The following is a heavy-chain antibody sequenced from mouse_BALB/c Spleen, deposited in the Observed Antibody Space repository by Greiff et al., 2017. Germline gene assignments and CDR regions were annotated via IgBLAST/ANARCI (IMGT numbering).Heavy chain of an antibody. CDR1: GYSITSDYA. CDR2: ISYSGST. Sequence: EVKLVESGPGLVKPSQSLSLTCTVTGYSITSDYAWNWIRQFPGNKLEWMGYISYSGSTSYNPSLKSRITITRDTSKNKFFLQLNSVTTEDTATYYCASGTTVGMDYWGQGTSVTGSS. D-gene: IGHD1-1*01. J-gene: IGHJ4*01. V-gene: IGHV3-2*02. CDR3: ASGTTVGMDY.